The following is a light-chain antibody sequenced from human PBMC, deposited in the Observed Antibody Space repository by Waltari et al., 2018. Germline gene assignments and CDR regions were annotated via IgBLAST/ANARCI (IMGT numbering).Light chain of an antibody. J-gene: IGKJ2*01. Sequence: DVQMTQSPSSLSASVGDTVTITCRASQRISRYFNWFQQKPGKAPKLLIFAASSLERDVPSRFSGSGSGTDFTLTISGLQPDDFATYYCQQYNDWSTFGQGTKLEI. CDR1: QRISRY. CDR3: QQYNDWST. CDR2: AAS. V-gene: IGKV1-39*01.